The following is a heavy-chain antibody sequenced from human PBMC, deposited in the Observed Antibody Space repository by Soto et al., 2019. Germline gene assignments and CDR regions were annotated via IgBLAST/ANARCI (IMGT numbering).Heavy chain of an antibody. J-gene: IGHJ4*02. V-gene: IGHV1-69*02. CDR1: GGTFSSYT. CDR2: IIPILGIA. D-gene: IGHD3-10*01. Sequence: SVKVSCKASGGTFSSYTISWVRQAPGQGLEWMGRIIPILGIANYAQKFQGRVTITADKSTSTAYMELSSLRSEDTAVYYCARGITMVDDPMLYWGQGTLVTVSS. CDR3: ARGITMVDDPMLY.